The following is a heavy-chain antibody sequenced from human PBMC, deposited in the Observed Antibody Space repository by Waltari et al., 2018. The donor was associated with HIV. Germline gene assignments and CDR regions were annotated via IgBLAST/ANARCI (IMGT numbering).Heavy chain of an antibody. V-gene: IGHV3-21*02. Sequence: EVQLVESGGGLVKPGGSLRLSCATSGFSFSSHTIAWVRQAPGKGLEWVSSISNTNEYVYYADSVKGRFTISRDNAKDSLFLQMNSLRAEDTAIYYCARDKYYDYIWGSLSYYDTSGSYYFDSWGRGTLVTVSS. CDR3: ARDKYYDYIWGSLSYYDTSGSYYFDS. D-gene: IGHD3-16*01. CDR1: GFSFSSHT. CDR2: ISNTNEYV. J-gene: IGHJ4*02.